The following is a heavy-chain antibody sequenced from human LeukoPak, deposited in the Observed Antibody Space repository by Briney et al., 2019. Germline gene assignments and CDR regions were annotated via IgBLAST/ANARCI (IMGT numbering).Heavy chain of an antibody. CDR3: ARNKPLDPFDI. Sequence: SETLSLTCTVSGGPLSSYYWSWIRQPPGKGLEWIGYIYYSGNTYYNPSLKSRVTISVNTSENQFSLKLNSVTAADTAVYYCARNKPLDPFDIWGQGTMVTVSS. V-gene: IGHV4-59*01. CDR1: GGPLSSYY. CDR2: IYYSGNT. J-gene: IGHJ3*02. D-gene: IGHD1/OR15-1a*01.